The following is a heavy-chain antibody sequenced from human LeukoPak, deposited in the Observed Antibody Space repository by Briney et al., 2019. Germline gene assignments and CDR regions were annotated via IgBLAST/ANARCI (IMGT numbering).Heavy chain of an antibody. Sequence: PSETLSLTCTVSGGSISSSSYYWGWIRQPPGKGLEWIGSIYYSGSTYYNPSLKGRVTISVDTSKNQFSLKLSSVTAADTAVYYCARDEEMAPYFDYWGQGTLVTVSS. D-gene: IGHD5-24*01. CDR1: GGSISSSSYY. J-gene: IGHJ4*02. V-gene: IGHV4-39*07. CDR2: IYYSGST. CDR3: ARDEEMAPYFDY.